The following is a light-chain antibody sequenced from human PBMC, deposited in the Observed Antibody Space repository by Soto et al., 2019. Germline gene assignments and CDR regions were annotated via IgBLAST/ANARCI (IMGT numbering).Light chain of an antibody. CDR3: LQHNSYPRT. CDR2: GAS. Sequence: DIQMTQSPSSLSPSVGDRVTITCRASQDIRHDLGWYQQKPGKAPKRLIYGASSLQSEVPSRFSGSGSGTEINHTYSSLQPEEFATYYCLQHNSYPRTFGQGNNVEIK. CDR1: QDIRHD. J-gene: IGKJ1*01. V-gene: IGKV1-17*01.